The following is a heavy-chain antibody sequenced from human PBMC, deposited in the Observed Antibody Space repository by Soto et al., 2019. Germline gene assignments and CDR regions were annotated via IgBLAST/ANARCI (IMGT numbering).Heavy chain of an antibody. Sequence: GGSLRLSCTASGFTFGDYAMSWFRQAPGKGLEWVGFIRSKAYGGKTEYAASVKGRFTISRDDYKSIAYLQMNSLKTEDTAVYYCTRDPRNWNYGGNYWGQGTLVTVSS. CDR3: TRDPRNWNYGGNY. D-gene: IGHD1-7*01. J-gene: IGHJ4*02. CDR2: IRSKAYGGKT. CDR1: GFTFGDYA. V-gene: IGHV3-49*03.